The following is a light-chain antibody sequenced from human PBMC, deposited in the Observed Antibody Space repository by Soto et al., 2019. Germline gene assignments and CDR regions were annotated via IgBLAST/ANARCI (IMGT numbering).Light chain of an antibody. CDR3: QQLNSYPLT. V-gene: IGKV1-9*01. J-gene: IGKJ4*01. CDR2: AAS. CDR1: QDISDY. Sequence: DIQLTQSPSFLSASVGDRVTITCRASQDISDYLDWYQQRPGKAPKLLIYAASTLQSGVPSRFSGSGSGTEFTLTLSSLQPEDFATYACQQLNSYPLTFGGGTKVEIK.